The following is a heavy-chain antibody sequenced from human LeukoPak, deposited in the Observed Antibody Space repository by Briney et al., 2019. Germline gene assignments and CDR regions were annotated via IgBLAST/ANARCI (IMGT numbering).Heavy chain of an antibody. CDR1: GFTFSSYW. J-gene: IGHJ4*02. CDR2: INSDGSST. Sequence: PGGSLRLSCAASGFTFSSYWMHWVRHAPGKGLVWVSRINSDGSSTSYADSVKGRFTISRDNAKNTLYLQMNSLRAEDTAVYYCASRYSYGSVYFDYWGQGTLVTVSS. CDR3: ASRYSYGSVYFDY. V-gene: IGHV3-74*01. D-gene: IGHD5-18*01.